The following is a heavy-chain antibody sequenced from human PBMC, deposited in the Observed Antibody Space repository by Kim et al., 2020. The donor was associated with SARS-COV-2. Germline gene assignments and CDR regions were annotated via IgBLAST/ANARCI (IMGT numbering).Heavy chain of an antibody. CDR1: GFTFSSYG. D-gene: IGHD3-22*01. CDR2: IWYDGSNK. Sequence: GGSLRLSCAASGFTFSSYGMHWVRQAPGKGLEWVAVIWYDGSNKYYADSVKGRFTISRDNSKNTLYLQMNSLRAEDTAVYYCARDLSPPGYDSSGIDYWGQGTLVTVSS. V-gene: IGHV3-33*01. CDR3: ARDLSPPGYDSSGIDY. J-gene: IGHJ4*02.